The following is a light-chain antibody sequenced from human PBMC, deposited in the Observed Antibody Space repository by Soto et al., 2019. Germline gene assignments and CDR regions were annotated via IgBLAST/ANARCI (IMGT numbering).Light chain of an antibody. CDR2: DAS. V-gene: IGKV3-11*01. Sequence: EIVLTQSPATLSLSPGETATLSCRASQSVRTFLAWYQQKPGQTPRLLIYDASNRATGTPARFSGSGSGTDFTLTISSLEPEDFAVYYCQHRNNWHITFGQGTRLEI. CDR1: QSVRTF. J-gene: IGKJ5*01. CDR3: QHRNNWHIT.